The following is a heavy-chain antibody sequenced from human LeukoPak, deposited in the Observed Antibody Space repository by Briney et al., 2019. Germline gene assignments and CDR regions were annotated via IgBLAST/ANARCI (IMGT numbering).Heavy chain of an antibody. CDR2: IYPGDSDT. Sequence: GESLKISCKGSGYSFTSYWIGWARQMPGKGLEWMGIIYPGDSDTRYSPSFQGQVTISADKSISTAYLQWSSLKASDTAMYYCARPEGHYDILTGGSLDYWGQGTLVTVSS. D-gene: IGHD3-9*01. J-gene: IGHJ4*02. V-gene: IGHV5-51*01. CDR3: ARPEGHYDILTGGSLDY. CDR1: GYSFTSYW.